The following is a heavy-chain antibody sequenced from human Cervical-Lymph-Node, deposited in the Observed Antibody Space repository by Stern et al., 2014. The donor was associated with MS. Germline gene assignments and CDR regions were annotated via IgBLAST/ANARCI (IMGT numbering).Heavy chain of an antibody. CDR1: GDTFSSYA. D-gene: IGHD1-26*01. V-gene: IGHV1-69*06. CDR2: ITPVFGTT. CDR3: ARGGGLVGYFDY. J-gene: IGHJ4*02. Sequence: QVQLVESEAEAKKPGSSVKVSCKASGDTFSSYAINWVRQVPGQGLEWMGGITPVFGTTNYAQKFQGRVTITADKSTNTAYMELMTLRSEDTAVYYCARGGGLVGYFDYWGQGTLVSVSS.